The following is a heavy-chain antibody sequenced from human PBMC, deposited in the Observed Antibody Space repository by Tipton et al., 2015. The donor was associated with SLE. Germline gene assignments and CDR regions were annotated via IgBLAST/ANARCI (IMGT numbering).Heavy chain of an antibody. CDR2: ISYDGSNK. J-gene: IGHJ4*02. CDR1: GFTFSSYA. CDR3: ARESRFNDYGDYGTFFDY. V-gene: IGHV3-30*04. Sequence: SLRLSCAASGFTFSSYAMHWVRQAPGKGLEWVAVISYDGSNKYYADSVKGRFTISRDNSKNTLYLQMNSLRAEDTAVYYCARESRFNDYGDYGTFFDYWGQGTLVTVSS. D-gene: IGHD4-17*01.